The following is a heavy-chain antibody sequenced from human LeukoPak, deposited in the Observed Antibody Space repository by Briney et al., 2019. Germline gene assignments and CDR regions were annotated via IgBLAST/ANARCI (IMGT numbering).Heavy chain of an antibody. J-gene: IGHJ6*02. CDR1: GYTFTTYA. D-gene: IGHD3-22*01. CDR3: ARDGLDTSGYNYYYYGMDV. CDR2: ISGYNGNT. Sequence: ASVKVSCKASGYTFTTYAISWVRQAPGQGLEWMGWISGYNGNTNYAQKFQDRLTMTTDTSTSTAYMELRSLRSDGSAVHYCARDGLDTSGYNYYYYGMDVWGQGTTVTVSS. V-gene: IGHV1-18*01.